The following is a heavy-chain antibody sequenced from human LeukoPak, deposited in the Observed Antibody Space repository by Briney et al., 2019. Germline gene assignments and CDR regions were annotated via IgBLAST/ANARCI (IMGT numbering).Heavy chain of an antibody. Sequence: QPGRSLRLSCAASGFTFSSYGMHWVRQAPGKRLEWVAVIWYDGSNKYYADSVKGRFTISRDNSKNTLYLQMNSLRAEDTAVYYCARSNLYYYGSGSPFSYGMDVWGKGTTVTVSS. J-gene: IGHJ6*04. D-gene: IGHD3-10*01. CDR1: GFTFSSYG. V-gene: IGHV3-33*01. CDR3: ARSNLYYYGSGSPFSYGMDV. CDR2: IWYDGSNK.